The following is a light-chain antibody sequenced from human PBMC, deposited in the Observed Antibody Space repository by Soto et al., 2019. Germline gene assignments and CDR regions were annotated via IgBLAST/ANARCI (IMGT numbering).Light chain of an antibody. V-gene: IGKV3-15*01. Sequence: EIVMTQSPATLSVSPGAAVTLSCRASQSVSRNLAWYQQKPGQAPRLLIYGTSTRATGIPARFSGSGSGTEFTLTISSLQSEDFAVYYCQQYNQWYTFGQGTKLEIK. CDR1: QSVSRN. CDR2: GTS. J-gene: IGKJ2*01. CDR3: QQYNQWYT.